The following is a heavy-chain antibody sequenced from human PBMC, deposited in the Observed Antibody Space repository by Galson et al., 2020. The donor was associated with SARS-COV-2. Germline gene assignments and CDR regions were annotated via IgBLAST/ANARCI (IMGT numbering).Heavy chain of an antibody. Sequence: GGSLRLSCAASGFSVSRNFMSWVRQAPGKGLEWVSVIYSDDGGGRISYADYVKGRFTVFRDNSKNTLYLQMNSLRVEDTAVYYCARERGEGVAGDYGMDVWGQGTTVTVSS. CDR3: ARERGEGVAGDYGMDV. CDR1: GFSVSRNF. V-gene: IGHV3-53*01. J-gene: IGHJ6*02. CDR2: IYSDDGGGRI. D-gene: IGHD3-3*01.